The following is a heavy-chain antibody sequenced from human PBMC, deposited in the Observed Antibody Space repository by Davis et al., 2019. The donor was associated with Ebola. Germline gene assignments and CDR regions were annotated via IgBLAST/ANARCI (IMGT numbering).Heavy chain of an antibody. CDR1: GDSISSSY. CDR3: ASCGGDCFPPYFLH. V-gene: IGHV4-59*08. CDR2: IYYNAVT. Sequence: GSLRLSCTVSGDSISSSYWTWIRQPPGKGLEWIGYIYYNAVTIYNPSLKSRVTISVDMSKNQVSLNLMSVTAADTAVYYCASCGGDCFPPYFLHWGQGILVTVSS. D-gene: IGHD2-21*02. J-gene: IGHJ1*01.